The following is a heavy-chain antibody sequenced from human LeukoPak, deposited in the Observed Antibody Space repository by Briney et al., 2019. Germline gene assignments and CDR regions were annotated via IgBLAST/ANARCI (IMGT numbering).Heavy chain of an antibody. CDR1: GFTFDDYA. V-gene: IGHV3-9*01. CDR2: ISWNRDSI. Sequence: QPGRSLRLSCAASGFTFDDYAMHWVRQAPGKGLEWVSGISWNRDSIGYADSVKGRFTISRDNAKNSLYLQMNSLRAEDTALYYCAKDISGSGWYLYFQHWGQGTLVTVSS. CDR3: AKDISGSGWYLYFQH. D-gene: IGHD6-19*01. J-gene: IGHJ1*01.